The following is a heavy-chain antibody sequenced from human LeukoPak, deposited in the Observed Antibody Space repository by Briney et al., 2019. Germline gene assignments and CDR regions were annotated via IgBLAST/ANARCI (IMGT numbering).Heavy chain of an antibody. CDR1: GGSISTYY. Sequence: PSETLSFTCTVAGGSISTYYWSWIRQPPGKGLKWIGYIYYSGTTNYNPSLKSRVTISVDTSKNQFSLKLTSVTAADTAVYYCARGYSSTWFKTWDFWGQGTLVTVSS. V-gene: IGHV4-59*08. J-gene: IGHJ4*02. D-gene: IGHD6-13*01. CDR2: IYYSGTT. CDR3: ARGYSSTWFKTWDF.